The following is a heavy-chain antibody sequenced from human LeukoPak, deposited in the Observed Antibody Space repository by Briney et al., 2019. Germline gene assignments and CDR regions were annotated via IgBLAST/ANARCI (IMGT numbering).Heavy chain of an antibody. CDR1: GGSISSSSDY. J-gene: IGHJ3*02. Sequence: SETLSLTCTVSGGSISSSSDYWGWIRQPPGKGLEWIGSIYYSGSTYYNPSLKSRVTISVDTSKNQFSLKLSSVTAADTAVYYCARWYYYDSSGYYESAFDIWGQGTMVTVPS. V-gene: IGHV4-39*01. CDR3: ARWYYYDSSGYYESAFDI. D-gene: IGHD3-22*01. CDR2: IYYSGST.